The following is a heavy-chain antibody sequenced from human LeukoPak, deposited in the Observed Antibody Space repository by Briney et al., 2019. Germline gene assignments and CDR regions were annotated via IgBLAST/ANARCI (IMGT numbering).Heavy chain of an antibody. CDR3: ARGPDVVLVSHWSFFDY. CDR2: ISSSGGST. D-gene: IGHD2-8*02. V-gene: IGHV3-64*01. Sequence: GGSLRLPCAATGFTFSSYAMHWVRQVPGKGLEYVSAISSSGGSTYYANSVKGRFTISRDNSKNTLYLEMGSLRTEDMAIYYCARGPDVVLVSHWSFFDYWGQGTLVTVSS. J-gene: IGHJ4*02. CDR1: GFTFSSYA.